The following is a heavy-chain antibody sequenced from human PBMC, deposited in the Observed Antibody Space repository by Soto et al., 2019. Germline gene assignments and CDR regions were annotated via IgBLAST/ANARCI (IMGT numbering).Heavy chain of an antibody. Sequence: PSETLSLTCAVYGGSFSGCYWSWIRQPPGKGLEWIGEINHSGSTNYNPSLKSRVTISVDTSKNQFSLKLSSVTAADTAVYYCARGRRGYYDSKGGWFDPWGQGTLVTVSS. D-gene: IGHD3-22*01. J-gene: IGHJ5*02. CDR3: ARGRRGYYDSKGGWFDP. CDR1: GGSFSGCY. CDR2: INHSGST. V-gene: IGHV4-34*01.